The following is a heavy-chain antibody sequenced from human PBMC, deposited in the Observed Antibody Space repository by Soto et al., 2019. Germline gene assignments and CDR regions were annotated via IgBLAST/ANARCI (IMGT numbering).Heavy chain of an antibody. CDR3: ASRRSAGGWSPFDY. Sequence: PGESLKISCKGFGYSFSSYWIGWARQTPGKGLEWMGIIYPGGSDTRYSPSFQGQVTISADKSISTAYLQWSSLKASDTAMYFCASRRSAGGWSPFDYWGQGTLVTVSS. CDR1: GYSFSSYW. J-gene: IGHJ4*02. CDR2: IYPGGSDT. D-gene: IGHD3-3*01. V-gene: IGHV5-51*01.